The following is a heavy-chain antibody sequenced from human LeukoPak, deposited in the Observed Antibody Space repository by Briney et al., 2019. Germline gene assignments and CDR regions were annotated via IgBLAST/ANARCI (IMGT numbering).Heavy chain of an antibody. D-gene: IGHD4-11*01. V-gene: IGHV4-59*01. CDR1: GDSISSYY. CDR3: ARAGGLNTGSYYYYMDV. CDR2: IYYSGST. Sequence: ETSGTLSLTRTVSGDSISSYYWSWIRQPPGKGLEWIGYIYYSGSTNYNPSLKSRVTISVDTSENQFSLKLSSVTAADTAVYYCARAGGLNTGSYYYYMDVWGKGTTVTVSS. J-gene: IGHJ6*03.